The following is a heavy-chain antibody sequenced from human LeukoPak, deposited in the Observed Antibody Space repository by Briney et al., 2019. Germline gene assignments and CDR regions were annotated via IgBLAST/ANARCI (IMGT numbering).Heavy chain of an antibody. CDR2: NYYRGST. D-gene: IGHD2-2*01. J-gene: IGHJ5*02. V-gene: IGHV4-39*07. CDR3: ARKPTSSTASNNWFDP. CDR1: GGSISSSSYY. Sequence: SETLSLTCTVSGGSISSSSYYGGWSRQPPGKGLGMGGSNYYRGSTYYHPSLKSRVTISVDTSKNQFSLKLSSVTAADTAVYYCARKPTSSTASNNWFDPWGQGTLVTVSS.